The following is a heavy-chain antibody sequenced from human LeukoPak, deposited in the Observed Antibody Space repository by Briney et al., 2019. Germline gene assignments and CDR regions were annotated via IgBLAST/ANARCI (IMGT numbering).Heavy chain of an antibody. CDR3: ARAPYSGNWYYFDY. D-gene: IGHD6-13*01. J-gene: IGHJ4*02. CDR1: GFTFSTYA. CDR2: ISDSGGST. V-gene: IGHV3-23*01. Sequence: GGSLRLSCTASGFTFSTYAMSWVRQAPGKGLEWVSGISDSGGSTYYADSVKGRFTISRDTSKNMVYLQMNSLRAEDTAVYYCARAPYSGNWYYFDYWGQGTLVTVSS.